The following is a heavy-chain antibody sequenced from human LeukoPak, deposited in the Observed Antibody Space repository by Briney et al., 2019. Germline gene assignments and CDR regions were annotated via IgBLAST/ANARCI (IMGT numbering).Heavy chain of an antibody. CDR1: GFTFSTFT. CDR2: ISSSSSYI. V-gene: IGHV3-21*01. J-gene: IGHJ6*03. D-gene: IGHD3-10*01. CDR3: ARVRGVWYYYYYMDV. Sequence: GGSLRLPCVVSGFTFSTFTMNWVRQAPGKGLEWVSCISSSSSYIYYADSVKGRFTISRDNAKNSLYLQMNSLRAEDTAVYYCARVRGVWYYYYYMDVWGKGTTVTISS.